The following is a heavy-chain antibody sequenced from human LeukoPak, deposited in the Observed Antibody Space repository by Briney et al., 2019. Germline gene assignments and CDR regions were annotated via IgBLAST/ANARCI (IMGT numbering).Heavy chain of an antibody. CDR2: IEYDGSNE. CDR1: GFTFSIYG. Sequence: GGSLRLSCAASGFTFSIYGMHWVRQAPGKGLEWVAFIEYDGSNEYYADSVKGRFTISRDTSRNTLYLQMSSLRAEDTAVYYCAKDLPANDCLRTACYRAFDYWGQGTLVTVSS. D-gene: IGHD2-2*01. J-gene: IGHJ4*02. V-gene: IGHV3-30*02. CDR3: AKDLPANDCLRTACYRAFDY.